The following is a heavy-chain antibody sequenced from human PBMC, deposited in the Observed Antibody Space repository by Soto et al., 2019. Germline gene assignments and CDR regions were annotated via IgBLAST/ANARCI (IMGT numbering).Heavy chain of an antibody. CDR3: ARAREIDRFRFAKDYYYYMDV. CDR1: GFTFSSYA. V-gene: IGHV3-64*01. CDR2: ISSNGGST. J-gene: IGHJ6*03. D-gene: IGHD2-21*01. Sequence: GGSLRLSCAASGFTFSSYAMHWVRQAPGKGLEYVSAISSNGGSTYYANSVKGRFTISRDNSKNTLYLQMGGLRAEDMAVYYCARAREIDRFRFAKDYYYYMDVWGKGTTVTVSS.